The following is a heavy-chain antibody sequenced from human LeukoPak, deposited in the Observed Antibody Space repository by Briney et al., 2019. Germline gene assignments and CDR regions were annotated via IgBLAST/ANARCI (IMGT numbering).Heavy chain of an antibody. D-gene: IGHD1-7*01. CDR2: ISGSGGST. V-gene: IGHV3-23*01. J-gene: IGHJ4*02. CDR1: GFTFSSYA. CDR3: AKEKRELFFEY. Sequence: GGSLRLSCAASGFTFSSYAMSWVRQAPRKGLELVSAISGSGGSTYYADSVKGRFTISRDNSKNTLYLQMNSLRAEDTAVYYCAKEKRELFFEYWGQGTQATVSS.